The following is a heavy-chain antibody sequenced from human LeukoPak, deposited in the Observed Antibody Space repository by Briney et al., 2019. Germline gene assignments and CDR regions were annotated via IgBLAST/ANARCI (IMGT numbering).Heavy chain of an antibody. J-gene: IGHJ4*02. CDR2: ISSSGSTI. V-gene: IGHV3-11*04. CDR1: GFTFSDYY. Sequence: GGSLRLSCAASGFTFSDYYMSWIRQAPGKGLEWVSYISSSGSTIYYADSVKGRFTISRDNAKNSLYLQMNSLRAEDTAVYYCARDSPSRYDFWSGYYRHFDYWGQGTLVTVSS. CDR3: ARDSPSRYDFWSGYYRHFDY. D-gene: IGHD3-3*01.